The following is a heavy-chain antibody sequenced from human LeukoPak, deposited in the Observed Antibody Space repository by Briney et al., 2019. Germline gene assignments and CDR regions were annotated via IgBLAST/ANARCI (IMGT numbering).Heavy chain of an antibody. V-gene: IGHV4-34*01. CDR3: ARCRPGYCSGGSCFYYYYYYYMDV. D-gene: IGHD2-15*01. CDR1: GGSFSGYY. Sequence: SETLSLTCAVYGGSFSGYYWSWIRQPPGKGLEWIGEINHSGSTNYNPSLKSRVTISVDTSKNQFSLKLSSVTAADTAVYYCARCRPGYCSGGSCFYYYYYYYMDVWGKGTTVTVSS. J-gene: IGHJ6*03. CDR2: INHSGST.